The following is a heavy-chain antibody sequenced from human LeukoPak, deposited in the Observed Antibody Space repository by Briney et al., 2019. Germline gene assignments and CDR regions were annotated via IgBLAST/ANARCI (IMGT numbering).Heavy chain of an antibody. CDR1: GFTFSNYG. Sequence: PGKSLRLSCAASGFTFSNYGMYWVRQAPGKGLEWVAVIWHDGSRKYYAESVKGRFTISRDNSNNTLYLQLTSLRAEDTAVFYCAKASSASPSSLNFWGQGTLVTVSS. CDR3: AKASSASPSSLNF. D-gene: IGHD2-2*01. CDR2: IWHDGSRK. V-gene: IGHV3-33*06. J-gene: IGHJ4*02.